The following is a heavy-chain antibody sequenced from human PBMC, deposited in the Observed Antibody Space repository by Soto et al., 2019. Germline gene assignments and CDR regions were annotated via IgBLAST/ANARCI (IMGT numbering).Heavy chain of an antibody. J-gene: IGHJ3*02. V-gene: IGHV1-18*01. CDR2: INTYNGHT. D-gene: IGHD6-13*01. Sequence: QVQLVQSGTEVKKPGASVKVSCKASGYTFTNYGISWVRQAPGQGLEWLAWINTYNGHTNYAQKLQGRVTLTAETSTSTACMELRSLRSDDTAVYYCARALLYSSRSTVRFDIWGQGTRVTVSS. CDR3: ARALLYSSRSTVRFDI. CDR1: GYTFTNYG.